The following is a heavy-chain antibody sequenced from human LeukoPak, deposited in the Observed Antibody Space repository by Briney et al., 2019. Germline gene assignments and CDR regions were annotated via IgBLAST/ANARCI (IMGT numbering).Heavy chain of an antibody. D-gene: IGHD3-22*01. J-gene: IGHJ4*02. CDR1: GFTFDDYA. Sequence: GGSLRLSCAAPGFTFDDYAMHWVRQAPGKGLEWVSLISWDGGSTYYADSVKGRFTISRDNSKNSLYLQMNSLRAEDTALYYCAKSGTYYYDSSGYDLDYWGQGTLVTVSS. V-gene: IGHV3-43D*04. CDR3: AKSGTYYYDSSGYDLDY. CDR2: ISWDGGST.